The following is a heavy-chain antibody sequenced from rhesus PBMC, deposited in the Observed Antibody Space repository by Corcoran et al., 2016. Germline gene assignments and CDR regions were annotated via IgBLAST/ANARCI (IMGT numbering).Heavy chain of an antibody. D-gene: IGHD5-36*01. V-gene: IGHV4S2*01. J-gene: IGHJ4*01. CDR3: ARAGIATDFDF. Sequence: QGQLQESGPGLVKPSETLSLTCAVSGASVSGTYWTWLRQAPGKGLEWIGRISGSGTTTDYHPSLKRRVAISMDTSRNQISLKLDSVTAADTAIYYCARAGIATDFDFWGQGLLVTVSS. CDR2: ISGSGTTT. CDR1: GASVSGTY.